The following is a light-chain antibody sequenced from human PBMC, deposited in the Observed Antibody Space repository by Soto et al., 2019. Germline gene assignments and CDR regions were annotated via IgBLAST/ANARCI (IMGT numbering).Light chain of an antibody. CDR3: SSYTSSSYYV. CDR2: EVS. J-gene: IGLJ1*01. CDR1: SSDVGGYNY. V-gene: IGLV2-14*01. Sequence: QSALTQPASVSGSPGQSIPISCTGTSSDVGGYNYVSWYQQHPGKAPKLMIYEVSNRPSGVSNRFSGSKSGNTAALTISGLQAEDEADYYCSSYTSSSYYVFGTGTKLTVL.